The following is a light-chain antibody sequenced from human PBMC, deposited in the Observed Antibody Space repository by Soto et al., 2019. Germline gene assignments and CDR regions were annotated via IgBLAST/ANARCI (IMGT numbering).Light chain of an antibody. V-gene: IGLV2-14*03. Sequence: QSALTQPASVSGSPGQSITISCTGTSTDVGGYNYVSWYQQHPGKAPKLIIYDVNNRPSGVSNRFSGSKSDNTASLTISGLQADDEADYHCSSYSSSTPVVFGGGTKLTVL. CDR2: DVN. CDR3: SSYSSSTPVV. CDR1: STDVGGYNY. J-gene: IGLJ2*01.